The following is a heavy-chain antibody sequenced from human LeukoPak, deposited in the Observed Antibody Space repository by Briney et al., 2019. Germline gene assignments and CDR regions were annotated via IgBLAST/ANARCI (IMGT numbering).Heavy chain of an antibody. J-gene: IGHJ4*02. CDR3: ARDNARVSSGYTLLDY. Sequence: PGGSLRLSCAASGFTFSSYSMNWVRQAPGKGLEWVSSISSSSSYIYYADSVKGRFTISRDNAKNSLYLQMNSLRAEDTAVYYCARDNARVSSGYTLLDYWGQGTLVTVSS. CDR1: GFTFSSYS. D-gene: IGHD6-13*01. V-gene: IGHV3-21*01. CDR2: ISSSSSYI.